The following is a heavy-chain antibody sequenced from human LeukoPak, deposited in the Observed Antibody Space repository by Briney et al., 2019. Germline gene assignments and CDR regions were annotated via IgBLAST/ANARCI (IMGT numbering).Heavy chain of an antibody. CDR1: GFTVSSNY. Sequence: GGSLRLSCAASGFTVSSNYVSWVRQAPGKGLEWVSVIYSAGDTSYADSVKGRFTISRDNPKNTLYLQMDSLRAEDTAVYYCARGYSSTLFDYWGQGTLVTVSS. D-gene: IGHD2-2*01. CDR3: ARGYSSTLFDY. CDR2: IYSAGDT. V-gene: IGHV3-53*01. J-gene: IGHJ4*02.